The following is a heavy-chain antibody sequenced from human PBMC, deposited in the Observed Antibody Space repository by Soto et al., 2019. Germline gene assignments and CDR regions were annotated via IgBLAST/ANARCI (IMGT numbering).Heavy chain of an antibody. Sequence: EVQLVESGGGLVKPGGSLRLSCAASGFSFRTTWMAWVRQAPGKGLEWVGRIKSKSAGETTDYADPVKGRFTISRDDSKDTLYLHMDSLETGDTAVYYCSTGSPFSGSVFDYWGQGTLGTVSS. D-gene: IGHD1-26*01. CDR2: IKSKSAGETT. J-gene: IGHJ4*02. CDR1: GFSFRTTW. V-gene: IGHV3-15*05. CDR3: STGSPFSGSVFDY.